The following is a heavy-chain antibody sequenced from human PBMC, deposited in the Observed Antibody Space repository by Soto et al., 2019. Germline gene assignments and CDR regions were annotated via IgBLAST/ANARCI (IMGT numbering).Heavy chain of an antibody. J-gene: IGHJ4*02. CDR1: GYTFTSYG. Sequence: QVQLVQSGAEVKKPGASVKVSCKASGYTFTSYGISWVRQAPGQGLEWMGWSSAYNGNTNYAQKLPGRVTMPTDTATSTADMELRSLRSDDTAVYYCARAGDRGAAAVYWGQGTLVTVSS. CDR2: SSAYNGNT. CDR3: ARAGDRGAAAVY. V-gene: IGHV1-18*01. D-gene: IGHD6-13*01.